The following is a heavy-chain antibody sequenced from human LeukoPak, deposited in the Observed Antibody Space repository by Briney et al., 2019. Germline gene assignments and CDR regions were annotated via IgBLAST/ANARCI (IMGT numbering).Heavy chain of an antibody. J-gene: IGHJ4*02. V-gene: IGHV1-2*02. Sequence: GASVKVSCKASGYTFTGYYMHWVRQAPGQGLEWMGWINPNSGGTNYAQKFQGRVTMTRDTSISTAYMELSGLRSDDTAAYYCARGSDDFWSGYSPSYWGQGALVTVSS. CDR1: GYTFTGYY. CDR2: INPNSGGT. D-gene: IGHD3-3*01. CDR3: ARGSDDFWSGYSPSY.